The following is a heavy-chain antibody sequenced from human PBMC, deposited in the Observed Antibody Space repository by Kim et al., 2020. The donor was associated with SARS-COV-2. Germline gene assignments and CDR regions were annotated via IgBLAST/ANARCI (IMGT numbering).Heavy chain of an antibody. Sequence: ASVKVSCKASGYTFTSYAMHWVRQAPGQRLEWMGWINAGNGNTKYSQKFQGRVTITRDTSASTAYMELSSLRSEDTAVYYCAREAYYYGSGSSYNPPYGWVEPWGQGTLVSASS. CDR1: GYTFTSYA. J-gene: IGHJ5*02. V-gene: IGHV1-3*01. CDR2: INAGNGNT. D-gene: IGHD3-10*01. CDR3: AREAYYYGSGSSYNPPYGWVEP.